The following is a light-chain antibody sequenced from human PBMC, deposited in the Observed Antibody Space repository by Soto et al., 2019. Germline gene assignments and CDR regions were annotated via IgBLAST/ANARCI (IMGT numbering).Light chain of an antibody. CDR3: QKYNSALWT. Sequence: DIQIAQSPSSLSATVGDRVTFACQASQDVSNYLNLYQQKPGKAPKLLIYDASNLETGVPSRFSGSGSWTDFTLTITSLQPDDVATYYCQKYNSALWTFGQGTKVDI. CDR1: QDVSNY. J-gene: IGKJ1*01. CDR2: DAS. V-gene: IGKV1-33*01.